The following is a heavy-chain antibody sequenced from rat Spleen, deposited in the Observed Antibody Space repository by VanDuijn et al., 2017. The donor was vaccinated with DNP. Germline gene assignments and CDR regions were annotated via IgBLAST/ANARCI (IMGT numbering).Heavy chain of an antibody. D-gene: IGHD1-11*01. CDR2: ISYEGSSI. CDR3: AKAGGYSPWYFDY. Sequence: EVQLVESGGDLVQPGRSLKLSCAASGFTFSDYYMAWVRQAPKKGLEWVASISYEGSSIHYGNSVKGRFTISRDTAKSTLYLQMNSLRSEDTATYYCAKAGGYSPWYFDYWGQGVMVTVSS. CDR1: GFTFSDYY. J-gene: IGHJ2*01. V-gene: IGHV5-22*01.